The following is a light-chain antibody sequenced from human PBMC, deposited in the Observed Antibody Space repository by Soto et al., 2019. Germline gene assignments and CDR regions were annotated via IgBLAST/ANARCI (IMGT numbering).Light chain of an antibody. CDR1: ELSKQY. J-gene: IGLJ1*01. Sequence: SYELTQTPSVSVSPGQTARITCSGDELSKQYVYWYQQKPGQAPVLVIYKDSERASGIPERFSASSSGTTVTLTISGVRAEDEADYYCQSSDDTGKYYLFGTGTKVTVL. V-gene: IGLV3-25*02. CDR3: QSSDDTGKYYL. CDR2: KDS.